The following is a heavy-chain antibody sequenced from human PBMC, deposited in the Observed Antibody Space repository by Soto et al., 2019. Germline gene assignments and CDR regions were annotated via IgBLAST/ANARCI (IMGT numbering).Heavy chain of an antibody. J-gene: IGHJ4*02. CDR1: GVSVSRGSYS. V-gene: IGHV4-61*01. Sequence: SETLSLTCTVSGVSVSRGSYSWSWIRQSPGKGLEWIGYVHDSGSTAYSPSLESRVTISVDAAKNQVSLKLSSVTSADSAFYYCARAKVVAYYYDTSGYYTTFDFWGQGTQVTVSS. CDR3: ARAKVVAYYYDTSGYYTTFDF. D-gene: IGHD3-22*01. CDR2: VHDSGST.